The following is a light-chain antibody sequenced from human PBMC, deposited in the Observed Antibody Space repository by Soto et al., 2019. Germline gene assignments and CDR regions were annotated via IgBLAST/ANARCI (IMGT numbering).Light chain of an antibody. J-gene: IGKJ1*01. Sequence: DIQMTQSPSTLSASVGDRVTITCRASQSISSWLAWYQQKPGKAPKLLIYDASSLESGVPSRFSGRGSGTEFTLTISSLQPDDFATYYCQQYYSYPWTFGQGTKVDI. V-gene: IGKV1-5*01. CDR2: DAS. CDR3: QQYYSYPWT. CDR1: QSISSW.